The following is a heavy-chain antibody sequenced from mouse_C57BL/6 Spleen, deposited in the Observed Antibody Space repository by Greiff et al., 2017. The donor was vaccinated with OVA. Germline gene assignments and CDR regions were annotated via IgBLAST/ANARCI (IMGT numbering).Heavy chain of an antibody. CDR3: ARPFTTVVARAMDY. CDR1: GFTFSDYG. Sequence: DVKLVESGGGLVKPGGSLKLSCAASGFTFSDYGMHWVRQAPEKGLEWVAYISSGSSTIYYADTVKGRFTISRDNAKNTLFLQMTSLRSEDTAMYYCARPFTTVVARAMDYWGQGTSVTVSS. J-gene: IGHJ4*01. CDR2: ISSGSSTI. V-gene: IGHV5-17*01. D-gene: IGHD1-1*01.